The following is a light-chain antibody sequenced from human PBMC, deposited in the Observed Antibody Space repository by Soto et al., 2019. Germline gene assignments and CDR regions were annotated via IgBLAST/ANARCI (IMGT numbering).Light chain of an antibody. J-gene: IGLJ1*01. Sequence: QSALAHPRSVAGSPGQSVTISCTGTSSDVGAYNDVSWYQQHPGKAPKFMIYDVSKRPSGVPDRIFASKSGNTASLTVSGLQADDEANYYCSSFKGTNSFVFGTGTKVTVL. CDR1: SSDVGAYND. CDR3: SSFKGTNSFV. V-gene: IGLV2-11*01. CDR2: DVS.